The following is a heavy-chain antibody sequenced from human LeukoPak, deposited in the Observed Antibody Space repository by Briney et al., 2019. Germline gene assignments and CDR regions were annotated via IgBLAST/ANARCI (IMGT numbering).Heavy chain of an antibody. V-gene: IGHV3-7*05. D-gene: IGHD6-13*01. J-gene: IGHJ5*02. CDR2: MKRDGSEK. Sequence: GGSLRLSCVASGFTFSTYWMTWVRQAPGKGLEWVANMKRDGSEKYYVDSVKGRFTISRDNAKNSLYLQMNSLRAEDTAVYYCARESGSSTNWFDPWGQGTLVTVSS. CDR1: GFTFSTYW. CDR3: ARESGSSTNWFDP.